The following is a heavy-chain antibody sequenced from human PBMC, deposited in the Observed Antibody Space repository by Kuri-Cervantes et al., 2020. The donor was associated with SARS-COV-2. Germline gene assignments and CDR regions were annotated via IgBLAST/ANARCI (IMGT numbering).Heavy chain of an antibody. V-gene: IGHV3-23*01. CDR3: AKTSGYNYYFAY. Sequence: GEALKISWASSGFSFSTNVMAWVRQAPGKGLEWVSTISGSCASTHYSDSVKGRFTISRDNSKNMLYLQMYSLRAEDTDVYYCAKTSGYNYYFAYWGQGSLVTVSS. D-gene: IGHD5-24*01. CDR2: ISGSCAST. CDR1: GFSFSTNV. J-gene: IGHJ4*02.